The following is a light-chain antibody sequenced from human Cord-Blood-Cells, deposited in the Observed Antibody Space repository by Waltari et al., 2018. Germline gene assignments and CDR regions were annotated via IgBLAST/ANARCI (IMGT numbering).Light chain of an antibody. V-gene: IGKV3-20*01. CDR3: QQYGSSPYT. Sequence: EIVLTQTPGTLSLSPGERATLSCRASQSVSSSYLAWYQQKPGQAPRLLIYGASSRATGIPDRFSGSGSGTDFTLTVSILGPEDFAVYYCQQYGSSPYTFGQGTKLEIK. CDR2: GAS. J-gene: IGKJ2*01. CDR1: QSVSSSY.